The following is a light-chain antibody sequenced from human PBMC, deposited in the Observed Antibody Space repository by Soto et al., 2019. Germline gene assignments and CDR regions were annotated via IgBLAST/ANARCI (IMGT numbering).Light chain of an antibody. CDR2: AAS. CDR3: QQLNSYPVT. J-gene: IGKJ5*01. Sequence: IQLTHSPSSLSASVGDRVTITCRASQGISSYLAWYQQKPGKAPKLLIYAASTLQSGVPSRFSGSGSGTDFTLTISSLQPEDFATYYCQQLNSYPVTFGQGTRLEIK. CDR1: QGISSY. V-gene: IGKV1-9*01.